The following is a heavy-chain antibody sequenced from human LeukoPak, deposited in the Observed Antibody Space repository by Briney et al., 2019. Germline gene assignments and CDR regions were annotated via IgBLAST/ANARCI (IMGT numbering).Heavy chain of an antibody. Sequence: GGSLRLSCAASGFTFSSYAMHWVRQAPGKGLEWVAVISYDGSNKYYADSVKGRFTISRDNSKNTLYLQMNSLRAEDTAVYYCARGSITMVLYWGQGTLVTVSS. V-gene: IGHV3-30-3*01. CDR1: GFTFSSYA. CDR2: ISYDGSNK. J-gene: IGHJ4*02. D-gene: IGHD3-10*01. CDR3: ARGSITMVLY.